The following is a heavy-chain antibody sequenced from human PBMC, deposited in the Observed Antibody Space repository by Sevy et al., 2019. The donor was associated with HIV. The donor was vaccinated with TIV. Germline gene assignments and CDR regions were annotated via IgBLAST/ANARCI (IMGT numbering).Heavy chain of an antibody. Sequence: GGSLRLSCAASGFNFNTVAMSWVRQAPGKELEWVSAISGSSYSTYYANSVKGRFTISRDNSKNTLYLQMNSLRAEDTAVYYCVKEGEGSKYDSSGSFGLWGQGTLVTVSS. CDR3: VKEGEGSKYDSSGSFGL. CDR2: ISGSSYST. CDR1: GFNFNTVA. J-gene: IGHJ4*02. V-gene: IGHV3-23*01. D-gene: IGHD3-22*01.